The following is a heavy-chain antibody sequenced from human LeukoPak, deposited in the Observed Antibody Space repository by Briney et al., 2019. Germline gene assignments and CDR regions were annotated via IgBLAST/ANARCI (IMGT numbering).Heavy chain of an antibody. CDR1: GFTFSSYA. D-gene: IGHD6-19*01. V-gene: IGHV3-30*07. J-gene: IGHJ6*02. CDR2: ISYDGSNK. CDR3: ASHSSGWTPSYYYGMGV. Sequence: GGSLRLSCAASGFTFSSYAMHWVRQAPGKGLEWVAVISYDGSNKYYADSVKGRFTISRDNSKNTLYLQMNSLRAEDTAGYYCASHSSGWTPSYYYGMGVWGQGTTVTVSS.